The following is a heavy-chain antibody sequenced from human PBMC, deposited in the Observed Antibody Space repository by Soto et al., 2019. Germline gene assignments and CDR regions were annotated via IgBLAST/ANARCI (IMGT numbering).Heavy chain of an antibody. CDR2: ISGSGGST. D-gene: IGHD1-26*01. CDR1: GFTFTSYA. V-gene: IGHV3-23*01. Sequence: PGGSLRLSCAASGFTFTSYAMSWVRQAPGKGLDWVSTISGSGGSTYYADYVKGRFTISRDNSKNTLYLQMNSLRGEDTAVYYCAKDQYSGSPGKPDYWGQGTLVTVSS. J-gene: IGHJ4*02. CDR3: AKDQYSGSPGKPDY.